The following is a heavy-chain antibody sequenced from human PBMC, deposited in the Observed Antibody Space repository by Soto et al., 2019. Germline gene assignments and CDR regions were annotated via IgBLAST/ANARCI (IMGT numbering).Heavy chain of an antibody. J-gene: IGHJ4*02. CDR1: GYTFTSYG. CDR3: ARGPVLLWFGLLDY. Sequence: GASVKVSCKASGYTFTSYGISWVRQAPGQRLEWMGWINAGNGNTKYSQKFQGRVTITRDTSASTAYMELSSLRSEDTAVYYCARGPVLLWFGLLDYWGQGTLVTVSS. CDR2: INAGNGNT. V-gene: IGHV1-3*01. D-gene: IGHD3-10*01.